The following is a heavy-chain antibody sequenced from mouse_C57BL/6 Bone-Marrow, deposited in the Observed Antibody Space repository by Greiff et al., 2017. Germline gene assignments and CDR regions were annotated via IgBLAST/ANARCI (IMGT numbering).Heavy chain of an antibody. CDR2: ISYDGSN. J-gene: IGHJ2*01. V-gene: IGHV3-6*01. CDR1: GYSITSGYY. D-gene: IGHD1-1*01. Sequence: ESGPGLVKPSQSLSLTCSVTGYSITSGYYWNWLRQFPGNKLEWMGYISYDGSNNYNPSLKNRISITRDTSKNQLCLKLNSVTTEDTATYYCAREEDYYGSSYFDYWGQGTTLTVSS. CDR3: AREEDYYGSSYFDY.